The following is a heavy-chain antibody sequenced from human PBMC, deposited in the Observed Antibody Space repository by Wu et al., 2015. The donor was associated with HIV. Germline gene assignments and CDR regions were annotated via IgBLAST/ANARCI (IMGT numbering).Heavy chain of an antibody. Sequence: QVHLVQFGGEVKKPGSSVKVSCTASGGTFSSRAISWVRQAPGQGLEWMGRIIPIFDRVHYKQKFQGRVVITADEATSTVYMELSRLTSDDTAVYYCVGPYTGYAYDTFDVWGQGTLVTVSS. J-gene: IGHJ3*01. CDR2: IIPIFDRV. CDR1: GGTFSSRA. D-gene: IGHD5-12*01. CDR3: VGPYTGYAYDTFDV. V-gene: IGHV1-69*13.